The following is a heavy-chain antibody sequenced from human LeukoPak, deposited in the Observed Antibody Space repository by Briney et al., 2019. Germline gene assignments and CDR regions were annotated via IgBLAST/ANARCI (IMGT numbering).Heavy chain of an antibody. Sequence: GGSLRLSCVASGFTFSSYWMSWVRQAPGKGLEWVANMNQDGNEKYYEDSMKGRFTISRDNSKNSLYLQMNSLKTEDTAVYYCTTVEYSSSWFPSGDYMDVWGKGTTVTISS. CDR3: TTVEYSSSWFPSGDYMDV. CDR1: GFTFSSYW. J-gene: IGHJ6*03. D-gene: IGHD6-13*01. V-gene: IGHV3-7*03. CDR2: MNQDGNEK.